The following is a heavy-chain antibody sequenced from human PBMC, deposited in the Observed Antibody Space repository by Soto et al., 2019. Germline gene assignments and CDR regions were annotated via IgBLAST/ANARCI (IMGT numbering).Heavy chain of an antibody. V-gene: IGHV1-18*01. J-gene: IGHJ4*02. D-gene: IGHD6-19*01. CDR2: TSANNGNT. CDR3: ARDPWYSSH. Sequence: ASVKVSCKASGYTFSGFYMHWVRQAPGQGLEWMGWTSANNGNTNYAQKLQGRVTMTTDTSTSTAYMELRSLRSDDTAVYYCARDPWYSSHWGQGTLVTVSS. CDR1: GYTFSGFY.